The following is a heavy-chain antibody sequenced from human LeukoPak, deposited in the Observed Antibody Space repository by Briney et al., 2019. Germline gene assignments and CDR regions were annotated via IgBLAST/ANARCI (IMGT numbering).Heavy chain of an antibody. D-gene: IGHD2-15*01. V-gene: IGHV4-61*01. CDR1: GGSVSSGSYY. J-gene: IGHJ6*02. Sequence: SETLSLTCTVSGGSVSSGSYYWRWIRQPPGKGLEWIGYIYYSGSTNYNPSLKSRVTISVDTSKNQFSLKLSSVTAADTAVYYCARDGVFIYCSGGSCYSDYYGMDVWGQGTTVTVSS. CDR2: IYYSGST. CDR3: ARDGVFIYCSGGSCYSDYYGMDV.